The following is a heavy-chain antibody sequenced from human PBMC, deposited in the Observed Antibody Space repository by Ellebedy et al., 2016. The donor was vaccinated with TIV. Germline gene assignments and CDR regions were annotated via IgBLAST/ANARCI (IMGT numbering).Heavy chain of an antibody. CDR2: IHPDGPMT. V-gene: IGHV3-74*01. CDR3: ARERGDGYNFPYYYGLDV. CDR1: GFTFRSYY. Sequence: PGGSLRLSCGASGFTFRSYYMHWVRQAPGKGLVWVSRIHPDGPMTTYADSVKGRFTVSRDNAKNTLYLQMNSLRAEDTGVYYCARERGDGYNFPYYYGLDVWGQGTTVTVSS. D-gene: IGHD5-24*01. J-gene: IGHJ6*02.